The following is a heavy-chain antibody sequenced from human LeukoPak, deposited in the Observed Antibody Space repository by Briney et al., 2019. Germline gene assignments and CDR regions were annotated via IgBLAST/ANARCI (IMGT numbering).Heavy chain of an antibody. CDR1: GFTFSSYS. Sequence: PGGSLRLSCAASGFTFSSYSMNWVRQAPGKGQEWVSYISSSSRTIYYADSVKGRFTISRDNAKNSLYLQMNSLRDEDSAVYYCARERYCGGDCYSFYYYGMDVWGQGTAVTVSS. CDR3: ARERYCGGDCYSFYYYGMDV. D-gene: IGHD2-21*02. J-gene: IGHJ6*02. V-gene: IGHV3-48*02. CDR2: ISSSSRTI.